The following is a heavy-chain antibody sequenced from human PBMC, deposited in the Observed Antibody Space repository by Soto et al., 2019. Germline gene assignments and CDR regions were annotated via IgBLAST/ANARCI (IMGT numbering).Heavy chain of an antibody. CDR3: ARTRMYYDSSGYLGYFDY. V-gene: IGHV1-69*13. CDR1: GGTFSSYA. Sequence: ASVKVSCKASGGTFSSYAISWVRQAPGQGLEWMGGIIPIFGTANYAQKFQGRVTITADESTSTAYMELSSLRSEDTAVYYCARTRMYYDSSGYLGYFDYWGQGTLVTVSS. D-gene: IGHD3-22*01. CDR2: IIPIFGTA. J-gene: IGHJ4*02.